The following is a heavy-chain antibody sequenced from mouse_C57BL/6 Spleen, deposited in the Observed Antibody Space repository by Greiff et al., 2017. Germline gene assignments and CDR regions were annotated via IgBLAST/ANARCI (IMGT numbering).Heavy chain of an antibody. D-gene: IGHD1-1*01. J-gene: IGHJ4*01. V-gene: IGHV1-64*01. CDR2: IHPNSGST. Sequence: QVQLQQPGAELVKPGASVKLSCKASGYTFTSYWMHWVKQRPGQGLEWIGMIHPNSGSTNYNEKFKSKATLTVDKSSSTAYMQLRSLTSEDSAVYYCARGPIWDYYGSRGDYAMDYWGRGTSVTVSS. CDR3: ARGPIWDYYGSRGDYAMDY. CDR1: GYTFTSYW.